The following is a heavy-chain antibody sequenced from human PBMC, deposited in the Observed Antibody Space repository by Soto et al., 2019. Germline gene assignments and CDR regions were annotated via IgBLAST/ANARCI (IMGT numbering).Heavy chain of an antibody. J-gene: IGHJ5*02. CDR3: ARAYGGNPALFDP. CDR2: IYTGGST. CDR1: GFTVSSDY. V-gene: IGHV3-53*01. Sequence: EVQLVESGGGLIQPGGSLRLSCAASGFTVSSDYMSWVRQAPGKGLEWVSVIYTGGSTYYADSVKGRFTFSRDNSKNTLYLQMSRLRAEDTAVYYCARAYGGNPALFDPWGQGTLVTVSS. D-gene: IGHD4-17*01.